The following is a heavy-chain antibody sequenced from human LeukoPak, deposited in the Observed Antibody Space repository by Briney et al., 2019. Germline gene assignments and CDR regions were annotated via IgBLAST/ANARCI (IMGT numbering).Heavy chain of an antibody. CDR2: IIPIFGTA. Sequence: SVKVSCKASGGTFSSYAISWVRQAPGQGLEWMGGIIPIFGTANYAQKFQGRVTITTDESTSTAYMELSSLRSEDTAVYYCARDGPDIVGVSRGFDYWGQGTLVTVSS. CDR3: ARDGPDIVGVSRGFDY. V-gene: IGHV1-69*05. J-gene: IGHJ4*02. D-gene: IGHD1-26*01. CDR1: GGTFSSYA.